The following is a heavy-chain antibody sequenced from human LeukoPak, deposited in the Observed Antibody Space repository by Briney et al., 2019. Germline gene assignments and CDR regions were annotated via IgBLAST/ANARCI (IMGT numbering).Heavy chain of an antibody. V-gene: IGHV2-70*20. CDR2: IDWDDDK. D-gene: IGHD2-2*01. CDR3: ARIRTSQYAFDI. J-gene: IGHJ3*02. Sequence: SGPALVKPTQTLTLTCTFSGFSLSTSGMCVSWVRKPPGKALEWLALIDWDDDKYYSTSLKTRLTISKDTSKNQVVLTMTNMDPVDTATYYCARIRTSQYAFDIWGQGTMVTVSS. CDR1: GFSLSTSGMC.